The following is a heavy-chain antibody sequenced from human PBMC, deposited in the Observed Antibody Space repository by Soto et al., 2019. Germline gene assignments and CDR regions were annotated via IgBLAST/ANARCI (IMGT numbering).Heavy chain of an antibody. CDR3: AKGGWYSSSSPSDC. CDR1: GFTLSGND. CDR2: MSYDGSNQ. Sequence: QVQLVESGGGVVQPGRSLRLSCAASGFTLSGNDMHWVRQAPGKGPEWVVVMSYDGSNQYYGDSVKGRFTISRDTSKSTLYLQMNSLRTEDTAVYYCAKGGWYSSSSPSDCWGQGTLVTVSS. J-gene: IGHJ4*02. D-gene: IGHD6-6*01. V-gene: IGHV3-30*18.